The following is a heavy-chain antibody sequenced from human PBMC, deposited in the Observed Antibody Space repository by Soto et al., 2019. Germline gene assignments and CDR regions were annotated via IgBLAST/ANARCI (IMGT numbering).Heavy chain of an antibody. CDR2: IGTAGDT. J-gene: IGHJ6*02. D-gene: IGHD3-10*01. V-gene: IGHV3-13*01. CDR1: GFTFSSYD. Sequence: GGSLRLSCAASGFTFSSYDMHWVRQATGKGLEWVSAIGTAGDTYYPGSVKGRFTISRENAKNSLYLQMNSLRAEDTAVYYCARDLPEFYGMDVWGQGTTVTVS. CDR3: ARDLPEFYGMDV.